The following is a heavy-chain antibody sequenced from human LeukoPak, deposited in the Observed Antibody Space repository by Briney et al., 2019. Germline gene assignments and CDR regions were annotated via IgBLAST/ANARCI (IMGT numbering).Heavy chain of an antibody. V-gene: IGHV3-23*01. CDR3: ARQPAGYSYGAGAFDI. J-gene: IGHJ3*02. Sequence: GGSLRLSCAASGFTVSSNYMSWVRLAPGKGLEWVSLISASGASTYYADSVKGRFTISRDNSKNMVYLQMNSLRVEDTAVYYCARQPAGYSYGAGAFDIWGQGTMVTAS. CDR2: ISASGAST. CDR1: GFTVSSNY. D-gene: IGHD5-18*01.